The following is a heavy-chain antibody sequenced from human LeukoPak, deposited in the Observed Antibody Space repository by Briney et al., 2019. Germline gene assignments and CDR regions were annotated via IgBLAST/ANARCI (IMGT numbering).Heavy chain of an antibody. CDR1: GFTFSSYG. V-gene: IGHV3-33*03. CDR2: IWYDGSNK. CDR3: ARAISSGWYHFDY. D-gene: IGHD6-19*01. Sequence: GGSLRLSCAASGFTFSSYGMHWVRQAPGKGLEWVAVIWYDGSNKYYADSVKGRFTISRDNAKNSLYLQMNSLRAEDTAVYYCARAISSGWYHFDYWGQGTLVTVSS. J-gene: IGHJ4*02.